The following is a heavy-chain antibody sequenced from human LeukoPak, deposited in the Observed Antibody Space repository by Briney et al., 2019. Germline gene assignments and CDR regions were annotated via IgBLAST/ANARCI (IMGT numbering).Heavy chain of an antibody. Sequence: GGSLRLSCAASGFTFDRFTIHWVRQTPGKGLEWVSLINRRGHTFYADSVKGRFTISRDNSRNSVFLQMNSLRPEDTALYHCAKEVDCPSDCLFFHSWGRGTLVTVSS. J-gene: IGHJ4*02. CDR1: GFTFDRFT. CDR2: INRRGHT. V-gene: IGHV3-43*01. D-gene: IGHD2-21*02. CDR3: AKEVDCPSDCLFFHS.